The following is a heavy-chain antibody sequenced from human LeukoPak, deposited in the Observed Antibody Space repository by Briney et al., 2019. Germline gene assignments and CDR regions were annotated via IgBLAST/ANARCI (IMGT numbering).Heavy chain of an antibody. V-gene: IGHV1-2*02. Sequence: GASVKVSCKASGYTFTGYHMHWVRQAPGQGLEWMGWINPNSGGTNYAQKFQGRVTMTRDTSISTAYMELSRLRSDDTAVYYCAVASYGSGSYYDPVDYWGQGTLVTVSS. D-gene: IGHD3-10*01. J-gene: IGHJ4*02. CDR3: AVASYGSGSYYDPVDY. CDR1: GYTFTGYH. CDR2: INPNSGGT.